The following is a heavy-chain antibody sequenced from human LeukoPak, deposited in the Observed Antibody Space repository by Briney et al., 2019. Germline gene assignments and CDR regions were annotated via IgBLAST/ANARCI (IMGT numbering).Heavy chain of an antibody. J-gene: IGHJ4*02. V-gene: IGHV4-59*01. CDR2: IYYSGST. D-gene: IGHD6-19*01. Sequence: SETLSLTCTVSGGSISSYYWSWIRQPPGKGLEWIGYIYYSGSTNYNPSLKSRVTISVDTSKNQFSLKLSSVTAADTAVYYCAIFSYTGIAVAGSFDYWGQGTLVTVSS. CDR1: GGSISSYY. CDR3: AIFSYTGIAVAGSFDY.